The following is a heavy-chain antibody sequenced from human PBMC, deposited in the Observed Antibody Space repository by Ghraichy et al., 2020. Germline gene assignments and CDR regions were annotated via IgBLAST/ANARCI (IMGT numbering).Heavy chain of an antibody. V-gene: IGHV4-39*07. Sequence: SETLSLTCTVSGGSISSSSYYWGWIRQPPGKGLEWIGSIYYSGSTYYNPSLKSRVTISVDTSKNQFSLKLSSVTAADTAVYYCARDHPGYSSIGIFDPWGQGTLVTVSS. CDR1: GGSISSSSYY. D-gene: IGHD6-13*01. J-gene: IGHJ5*02. CDR3: ARDHPGYSSIGIFDP. CDR2: IYYSGST.